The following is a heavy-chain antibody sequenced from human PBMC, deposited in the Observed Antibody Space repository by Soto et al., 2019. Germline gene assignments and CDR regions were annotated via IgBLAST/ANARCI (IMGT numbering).Heavy chain of an antibody. Sequence: QVQLVQSGAEVKKPGSSVKVSCKASGVTFSSYTISWVRQAPGQGLEWMGRIIPILGIANYAQKFQGRVPITADKSTSTAYLELSSLRSEDTAVYYCARGGYCSGGSCYTAFYYYYMDVWGKGTTVTVSS. J-gene: IGHJ6*03. CDR1: GVTFSSYT. D-gene: IGHD2-15*01. V-gene: IGHV1-69*02. CDR3: ARGGYCSGGSCYTAFYYYYMDV. CDR2: IIPILGIA.